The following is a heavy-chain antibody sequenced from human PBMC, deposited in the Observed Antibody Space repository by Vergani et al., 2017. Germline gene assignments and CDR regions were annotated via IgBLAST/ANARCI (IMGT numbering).Heavy chain of an antibody. CDR1: GFTFSSYG. V-gene: IGHV3-21*01. J-gene: IGHJ3*02. D-gene: IGHD2-2*01. Sequence: VQLVESGGGVVQPGGSLRLSCAASGFTFSSYGMNWVRQAPGKGLEWVSSISSSSSYIYYADSVKGRFTISRDNAKNSLYLQMNSLRAEDTAVYYCARWQTLIVVVPAAAENAFDIWGQGTMVTVSS. CDR3: ARWQTLIVVVPAAAENAFDI. CDR2: ISSSSSYI.